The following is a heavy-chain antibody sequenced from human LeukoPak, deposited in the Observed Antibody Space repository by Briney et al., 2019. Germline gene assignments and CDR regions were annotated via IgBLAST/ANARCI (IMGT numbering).Heavy chain of an antibody. D-gene: IGHD2-8*01. CDR1: GFIFSDYY. CDR2: IAPSSNYI. V-gene: IGHV3-11*05. J-gene: IGHJ4*02. Sequence: GGSLRLSCAASGFIFSDYYMTWVRLTPGTGLEWISYIAPSSNYINYAASVKGRFTVSRDNSRNCVYLQMNSLRAEDTAVYYCSRDPRLMDFWGQGTPVTVSS. CDR3: SRDPRLMDF.